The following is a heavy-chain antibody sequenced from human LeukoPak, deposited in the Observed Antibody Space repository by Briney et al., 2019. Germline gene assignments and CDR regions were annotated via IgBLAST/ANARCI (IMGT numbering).Heavy chain of an antibody. CDR2: INSDGSST. V-gene: IGHV3-74*01. CDR1: GFTFSSYC. Sequence: GGSLRLSCAASGFTFSSYCMHWVRQAPGKGLVWVSRINSDGSSTSYADSVKGRFTISRDNAKNTLYLQMNSLRAEDTAVYYCARGSYDILTGSEGFDYWGQGTLVTVSS. J-gene: IGHJ4*02. D-gene: IGHD3-9*01. CDR3: ARGSYDILTGSEGFDY.